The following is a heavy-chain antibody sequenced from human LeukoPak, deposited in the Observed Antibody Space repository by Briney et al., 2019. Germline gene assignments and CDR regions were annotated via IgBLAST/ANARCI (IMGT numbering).Heavy chain of an antibody. J-gene: IGHJ4*02. Sequence: GGSLRLSCAASGFTFSSYAMSWVRQAPGKGLEWVSAISGSGGSTYYADSVKGRFTISRDNSKNSLYLQMNSLRAEDTAVYYCARGRGLPGPLDYWGQGTLVTVSS. V-gene: IGHV3-23*01. CDR2: ISGSGGST. CDR3: ARGRGLPGPLDY. D-gene: IGHD3-10*01. CDR1: GFTFSSYA.